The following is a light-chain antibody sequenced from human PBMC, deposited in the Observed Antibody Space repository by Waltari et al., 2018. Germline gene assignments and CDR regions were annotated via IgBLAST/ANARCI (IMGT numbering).Light chain of an antibody. J-gene: IGLJ1*01. V-gene: IGLV1-51*01. CDR3: GTWDSTLSTYV. CDR2: DDN. CDR1: NSNIGITY. Sequence: QSVLTQPPSVSATTGQTVTISCSGSNSNIGITYVSWYQQFPGTAPKLLIYDDNKRPSRLPDRFSGSKAGTSATLGITGLQAGDEADDYCGTWDSTLSTYVYGTGTRLTVL.